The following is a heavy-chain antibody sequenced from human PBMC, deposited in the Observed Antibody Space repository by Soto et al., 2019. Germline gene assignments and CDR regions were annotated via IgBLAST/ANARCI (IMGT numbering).Heavy chain of an antibody. CDR2: VYHSGGT. J-gene: IGHJ5*02. Sequence: PSETLSLTCTLSAYSIGSAYYWGWIRQPPGKGLEWIGNVYHSGGTYYNPSLKSRVTISMDTSKNQFSLNLTSVTAADTAVYYCTKERGPLLWRIDPWGPGTLLTVSS. CDR3: TKERGPLLWRIDP. D-gene: IGHD3-10*01. V-gene: IGHV4-38-2*02. CDR1: AYSIGSAYY.